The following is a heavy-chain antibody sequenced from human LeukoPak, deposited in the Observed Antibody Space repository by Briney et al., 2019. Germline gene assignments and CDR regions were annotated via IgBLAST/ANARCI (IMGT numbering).Heavy chain of an antibody. CDR3: TKWSGYGDS. J-gene: IGHJ4*02. CDR2: ISASGDAT. D-gene: IGHD5-12*01. CDR1: GFTFSAHS. V-gene: IGHV3-23*01. Sequence: GGSLRLSRAASGFTFSAHSMTWVRQAPGKGLEWVSGISASGDATFYADSVKGRFTISRDNSKNTVDLQMNSLRAEDTAVYYCTKWSGYGDSWGQGTLVTVSS.